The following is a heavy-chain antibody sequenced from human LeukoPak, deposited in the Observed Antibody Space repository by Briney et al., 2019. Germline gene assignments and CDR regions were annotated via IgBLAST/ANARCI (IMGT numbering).Heavy chain of an antibody. D-gene: IGHD3-10*01. CDR2: INHSGST. V-gene: IGHV4-34*01. CDR1: GGSFSGYY. J-gene: IGHJ4*02. Sequence: SETLSLTCAVYGGSFSGYYWSWIRQPPGKGLEWIGEINHSGSTNYNPSLKSRVTISVDTSKNQFSLKLSSVTAADTAVYYCARHALLWIPLDYWGQGTLVTVSS. CDR3: ARHALLWIPLDY.